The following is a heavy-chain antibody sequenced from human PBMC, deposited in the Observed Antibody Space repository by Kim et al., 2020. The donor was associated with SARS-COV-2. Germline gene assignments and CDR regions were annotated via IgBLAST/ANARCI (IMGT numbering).Heavy chain of an antibody. CDR3: ASHFQYYDFWSGYRGGPIDP. V-gene: IGHV3-66*04. CDR1: GFTVSSNY. J-gene: IGHJ5*02. Sequence: GGSLRLSCAASGFTVSSNYMSWVRQAPGKGLEWVSVIYSGGSTYYADSVKGRFTISRDNSKNTLYLQMNSLRAEDTAVYYCASHFQYYDFWSGYRGGPIDPWGQGTLVTVSS. CDR2: IYSGGST. D-gene: IGHD3-3*01.